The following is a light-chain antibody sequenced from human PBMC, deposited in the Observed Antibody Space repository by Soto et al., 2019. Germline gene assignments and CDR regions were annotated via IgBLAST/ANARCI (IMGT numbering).Light chain of an antibody. CDR3: SSYEGSNNYV. J-gene: IGLJ1*01. CDR1: RSDIGGYNY. V-gene: IGLV2-8*01. Sequence: QSVLTQPPSASGSPGQSVTISCTGTRSDIGGYNYVSWYQQHTCKAHKLMIYEVSNRPSGVPDRFSGSKSGNTASLTVSGIQAEDAADYYCSSYEGSNNYVFGSGPKHTV. CDR2: EVS.